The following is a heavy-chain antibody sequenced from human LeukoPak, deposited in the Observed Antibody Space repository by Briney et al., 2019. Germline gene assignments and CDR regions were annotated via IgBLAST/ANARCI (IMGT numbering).Heavy chain of an antibody. V-gene: IGHV3-49*04. J-gene: IGHJ4*02. D-gene: IGHD3-22*01. Sequence: GGSLRLSCTASGFTFGDYAMSWVRQAPGKGLEWVGFIRSKAYGGTTEYAASVKGRFTISRDDSKSIAYLQMNSLKTEDTAVYYCTRDPISRNFYDSSGPFGYWGQGTLVTVSS. CDR2: IRSKAYGGTT. CDR1: GFTFGDYA. CDR3: TRDPISRNFYDSSGPFGY.